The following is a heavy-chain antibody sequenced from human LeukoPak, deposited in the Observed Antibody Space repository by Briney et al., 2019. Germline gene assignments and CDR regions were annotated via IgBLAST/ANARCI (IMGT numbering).Heavy chain of an antibody. CDR3: ARQSIAARGYYYYMDV. D-gene: IGHD6-6*01. CDR2: ISGST. Sequence: PSETLSLTCTVSGGSISSSSDYWGWVRQPPGKGLEWIGSISGSTHYNPSLKSRVTISVDTSKNQFSLHLSSVTAADTAVYYCARQSIAARGYYYYMDVWGKGTTVTVSS. J-gene: IGHJ6*03. V-gene: IGHV4-39*01. CDR1: GGSISSSSDY.